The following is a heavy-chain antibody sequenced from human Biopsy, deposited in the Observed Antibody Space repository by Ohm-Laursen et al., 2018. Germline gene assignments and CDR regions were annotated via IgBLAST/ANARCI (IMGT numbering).Heavy chain of an antibody. CDR2: ISYDQITK. Sequence: SLRLSCTASGFTFRTYGMHWVRLAPGKGLEWVAVISYDQITKHYADSVRGRFTISRDNSKNTLYLQVNSLRAEDTAVYYCAKDLSVYYYYVIDVWGQGTTVTVSS. CDR3: AKDLSVYYYYVIDV. D-gene: IGHD5/OR15-5a*01. CDR1: GFTFRTYG. V-gene: IGHV3-30*18. J-gene: IGHJ6*02.